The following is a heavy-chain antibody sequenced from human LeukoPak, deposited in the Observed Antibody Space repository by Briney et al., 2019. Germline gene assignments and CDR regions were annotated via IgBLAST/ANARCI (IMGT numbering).Heavy chain of an antibody. D-gene: IGHD2-2*01. J-gene: IGHJ5*02. CDR3: ARETYCSSTSCYVLDP. Sequence: PSETLSLTCAVSGGSIINSNWWSWVRQPPGKGLEWSGEIDHSGSTNYNPSLKSRVTMSVDRSQNQFSLRLSTVTAADTAVYYCARETYCSSTSCYVLDPWGQGTLVTVSS. CDR2: IDHSGST. V-gene: IGHV4-4*02. CDR1: GGSIINSNW.